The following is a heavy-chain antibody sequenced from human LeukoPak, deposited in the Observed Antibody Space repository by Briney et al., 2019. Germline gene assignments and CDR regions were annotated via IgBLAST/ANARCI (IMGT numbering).Heavy chain of an antibody. J-gene: IGHJ4*02. V-gene: IGHV3-48*01. CDR2: ISGSSGII. Sequence: GGSLRLSCAASGFTFNTYTMNWVRQAPGKGLEWVSYISGSSGIIDYTDSVRGRFTISRDNAKNSLYLQMNSLRAEDTAVYYCARGSTYYDSSGQVPFDYWGQGTLVTVSS. CDR1: GFTFNTYT. CDR3: ARGSTYYDSSGQVPFDY. D-gene: IGHD3-22*01.